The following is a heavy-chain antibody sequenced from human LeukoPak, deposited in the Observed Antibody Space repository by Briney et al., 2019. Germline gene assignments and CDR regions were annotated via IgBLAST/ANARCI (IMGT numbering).Heavy chain of an antibody. CDR3: ATSGWYLLPGVY. J-gene: IGHJ4*02. CDR2: IYYSGST. V-gene: IGHV4-39*01. CDR1: GDSISSTNYY. D-gene: IGHD6-19*01. Sequence: SETLSLTCTVSGDSISSTNYYWGWIRQPPGKGLEWIGSIYYSGSTYYNPSLESRVTISVDTSKTQFSLKLSSVTAADTAVYYCATSGWYLLPGVYWGQGTLVPVSS.